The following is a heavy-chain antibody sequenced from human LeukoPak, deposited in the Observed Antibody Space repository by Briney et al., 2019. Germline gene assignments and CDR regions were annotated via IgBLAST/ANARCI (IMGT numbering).Heavy chain of an antibody. CDR1: GGSISSYY. Sequence: SETLSLTCTVSGGSISSYYWSWIRQPAEKGLEWIGRIYTSGSTNYNPSLKSRVTISVDTSKNQFSLKLSSVTAADTAVYYCARRIGYCSGGSCYLYYMDVWGKGTTVTISS. D-gene: IGHD2-15*01. CDR2: IYTSGST. V-gene: IGHV4-4*07. J-gene: IGHJ6*03. CDR3: ARRIGYCSGGSCYLYYMDV.